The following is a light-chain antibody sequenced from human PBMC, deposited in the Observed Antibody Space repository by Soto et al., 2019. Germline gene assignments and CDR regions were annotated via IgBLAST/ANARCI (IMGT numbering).Light chain of an antibody. CDR3: QQYDTYRA. Sequence: GDRVTITCRASQSLSRWLAWYQQKPGEAPNLLIYEASILETGVPSRFSGSGYGTEFTLTISSLQPDDFATYYCQQYDTYRAFGQGTKVDIK. CDR1: QSLSRW. CDR2: EAS. V-gene: IGKV1-5*03. J-gene: IGKJ1*01.